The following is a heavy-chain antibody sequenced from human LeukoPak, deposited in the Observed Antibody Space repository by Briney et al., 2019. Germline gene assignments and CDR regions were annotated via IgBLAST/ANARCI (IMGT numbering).Heavy chain of an antibody. J-gene: IGHJ4*02. CDR2: IYSGGST. V-gene: IGHV3-53*01. D-gene: IGHD1-7*01. Sequence: GGSLRLSCAASGFTVSSNYMSWVRQAPGKGLEWVSVIYSGGSTYDANPVKGRFTISRDNSKNTLYLQMNSLRAEDRAVYYCARGDWSYEEAGPTLLDYWGQGTLVTVSS. CDR3: ARGDWSYEEAGPTLLDY. CDR1: GFTVSSNY.